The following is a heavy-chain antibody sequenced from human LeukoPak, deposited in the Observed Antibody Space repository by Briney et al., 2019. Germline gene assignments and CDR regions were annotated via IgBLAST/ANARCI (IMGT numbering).Heavy chain of an antibody. CDR3: ASGLRSTGRSGNYFDY. D-gene: IGHD4-17*01. Sequence: SETLSLTCTVSGGSISSSIYYWGWIRQTPGKGLEWIGTIYYSGSTYYNPSLKSRVTISSDPSKNHFSLELSSVTAADTAIYFCASGLRSTGRSGNYFDYWGPGTLVAVSS. J-gene: IGHJ4*02. CDR2: IYYSGST. V-gene: IGHV4-39*02. CDR1: GGSISSSIYY.